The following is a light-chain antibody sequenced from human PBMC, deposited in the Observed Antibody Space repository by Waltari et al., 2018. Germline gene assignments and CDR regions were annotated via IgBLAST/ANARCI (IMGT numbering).Light chain of an antibody. CDR1: QDISSY. CDR3: QQYLSYPIT. J-gene: IGKJ5*01. CDR2: AAS. V-gene: IGKV1-16*01. Sequence: DIQMTQSPSSLSASVGDRVTITCRASQDISSYLAWFQQKPGRAPRSLIYAASRLESGAPSRFSGRGSGTDFTRTITGLQPEDFATYYCQQYLSYPITFGQGTRLELK.